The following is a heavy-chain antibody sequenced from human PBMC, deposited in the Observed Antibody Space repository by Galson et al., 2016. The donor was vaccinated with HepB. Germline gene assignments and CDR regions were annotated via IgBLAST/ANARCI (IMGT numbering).Heavy chain of an antibody. D-gene: IGHD6-19*01. CDR2: IYSGGDT. CDR1: GFSIRNNY. Sequence: SLRLSCAASGFSIRNNYMSWVRQAPGKGLEWASVIYSGGDTSYAGSVKGRFTMSRDISKNTLYLQMNSLTVDDTAVYFCARDVRSAVAQSGMDVWGQGTTVAVSS. CDR3: ARDVRSAVAQSGMDV. J-gene: IGHJ6*02. V-gene: IGHV3-53*01.